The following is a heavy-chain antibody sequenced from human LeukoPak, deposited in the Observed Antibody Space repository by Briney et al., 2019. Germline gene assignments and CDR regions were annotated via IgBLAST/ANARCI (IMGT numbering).Heavy chain of an antibody. CDR3: AKDARVRGVITLDY. Sequence: GASLRLSCAASGSTFSSYAMSWVRQAPGKGLEWVSAISGSGGSTYYADSVKGRFTISRDNSKNTLYLQMNSLRAEDTAVYYCAKDARVRGVITLDYWGQGTLVTVSS. D-gene: IGHD3-10*01. CDR2: ISGSGGST. J-gene: IGHJ4*02. V-gene: IGHV3-23*01. CDR1: GSTFSSYA.